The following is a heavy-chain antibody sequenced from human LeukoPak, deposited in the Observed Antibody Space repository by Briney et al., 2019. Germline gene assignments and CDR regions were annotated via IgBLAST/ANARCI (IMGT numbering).Heavy chain of an antibody. Sequence: ASVKVSCKASGYTFTSYGISWVRQAPGQGLEWMGWISAYNGNTNYAQKLQGRVTMTTDTSTSTAYMELRSLRSDDTAVYYCAMEWLLGSGGALGYWGQGTLVTVSS. J-gene: IGHJ4*02. CDR1: GYTFTSYG. V-gene: IGHV1-18*01. CDR3: AMEWLLGSGGALGY. D-gene: IGHD3-3*01. CDR2: ISAYNGNT.